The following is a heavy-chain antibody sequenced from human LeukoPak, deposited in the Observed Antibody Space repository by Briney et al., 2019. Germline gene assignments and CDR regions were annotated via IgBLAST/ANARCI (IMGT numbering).Heavy chain of an antibody. Sequence: ASVRVSCKASGYTFSSYGISWVRQAPGQGLEWMGWISAYNGNTNYAQKFRGRVTMTTDTSTSTAYMELRSLRSDDTAVYYCASLKTDGYFDYWGQGTLVTVSS. D-gene: IGHD5-24*01. CDR1: GYTFSSYG. CDR2: ISAYNGNT. V-gene: IGHV1-18*01. CDR3: ASLKTDGYFDY. J-gene: IGHJ4*02.